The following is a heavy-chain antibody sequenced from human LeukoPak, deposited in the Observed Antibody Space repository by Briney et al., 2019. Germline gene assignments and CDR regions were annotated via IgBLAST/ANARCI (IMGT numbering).Heavy chain of an antibody. CDR3: AKESGWPYSSSHWFDP. CDR1: GFTFSSYG. V-gene: IGHV3-30*02. CDR2: IRYDGSNK. Sequence: GGSLRLSCAASGFTFSSYGMHWVRQAPGKGLEWVAFIRYDGSNKYYADSVKGRFTISRDNSKNTLYLQMNSLRAEDTAVYHCAKESGWPYSSSHWFDPWGQGTLVTVSS. D-gene: IGHD6-6*01. J-gene: IGHJ5*02.